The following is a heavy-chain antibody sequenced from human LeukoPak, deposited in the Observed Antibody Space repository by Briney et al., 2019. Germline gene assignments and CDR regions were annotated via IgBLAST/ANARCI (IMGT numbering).Heavy chain of an antibody. V-gene: IGHV3-23*01. CDR2: SSGSGGST. J-gene: IGHJ3*02. Sequence: GGSMTLSCGLSRLTFSIYAMRWVRQARGEGREWVLASSGSGGSTCYADYVKGRFTIPRDNSKNTLYLQMNSLRAEDTAVYYCAKEFSGSYPYDAFDIWGQGTMVTVSS. CDR1: RLTFSIYA. D-gene: IGHD1-26*01. CDR3: AKEFSGSYPYDAFDI.